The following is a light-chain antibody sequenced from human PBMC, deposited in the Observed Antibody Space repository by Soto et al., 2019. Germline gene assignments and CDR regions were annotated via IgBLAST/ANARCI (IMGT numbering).Light chain of an antibody. Sequence: EVAMTQKTAKLCGYPGEGATLSWWVTQPVSDKLASYQQKPGQAPRLLLYGASARALGIPDRFSGSGSGTEFSFTVPSLQPEDFATYYCQQSYSNPPISFGPGTRLDI. V-gene: IGKV3-15*01. CDR3: QQSYSNPPIS. J-gene: IGKJ5*01. CDR1: QPVSDK. CDR2: GAS.